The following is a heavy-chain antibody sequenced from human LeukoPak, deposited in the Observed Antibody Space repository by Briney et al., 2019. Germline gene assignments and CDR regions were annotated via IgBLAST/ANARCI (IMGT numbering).Heavy chain of an antibody. D-gene: IGHD6-6*01. CDR3: ARAGRAARSYCYYYMDV. V-gene: IGHV1-69*02. CDR2: IIPILGIA. J-gene: IGHJ6*03. CDR1: GGTFSSYT. Sequence: SVKVSCKASGGTFSSYTISWVRQAPGQGLEWMGRIIPILGIANYAQRFQGRVTITADKSTSTAYMELSSLRSEDTAVYYCARAGRAARSYCYYYMDVWGKGTTVTVSS.